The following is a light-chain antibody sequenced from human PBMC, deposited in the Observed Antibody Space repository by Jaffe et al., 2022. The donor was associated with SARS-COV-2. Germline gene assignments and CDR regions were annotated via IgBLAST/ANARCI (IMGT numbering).Light chain of an antibody. Sequence: DIQMTQSPSSLSASEGDRVTISCRASQSIARYLNWYYQKPGKAPKLLIHTASSLQSGVPSRFSGSGSGTDFTLTITSLQAEDFATYYCQQSHSYPFTFGPGTKVDVK. J-gene: IGKJ3*01. CDR2: TAS. CDR1: QSIARY. V-gene: IGKV1-39*01. CDR3: QQSHSYPFT.